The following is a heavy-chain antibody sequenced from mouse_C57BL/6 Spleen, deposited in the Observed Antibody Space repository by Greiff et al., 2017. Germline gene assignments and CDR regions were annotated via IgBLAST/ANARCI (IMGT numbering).Heavy chain of an antibody. V-gene: IGHV1-55*01. D-gene: IGHD1-1*01. Sequence: QVQLQQPGAELVKPGASVKMSCKASGYTFTSYWITWVKQRTGQGLEWIGDIYPGSGSTNYNEKFKGKATLTVDTSSSTAYMQLSSLTSEDSAVYYCARLPLYYGSSSGAMDYWGQGTSVTVSS. CDR1: GYTFTSYW. CDR2: IYPGSGST. J-gene: IGHJ4*01. CDR3: ARLPLYYGSSSGAMDY.